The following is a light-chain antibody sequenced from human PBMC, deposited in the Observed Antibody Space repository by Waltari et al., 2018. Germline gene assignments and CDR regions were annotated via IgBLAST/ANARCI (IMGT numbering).Light chain of an antibody. CDR3: QQYGGSPWT. Sequence: ETVLTQSPGTLSLFPGEKATLSCRASQSVSNNYLAWYQQKPGQAPRFLIYGASTRATGIPARFSGSGSGTDFTLAISRLEPEDFAVYYCQQYGGSPWTFGRGTKVEIK. J-gene: IGKJ1*01. CDR2: GAS. V-gene: IGKV3-20*01. CDR1: QSVSNNY.